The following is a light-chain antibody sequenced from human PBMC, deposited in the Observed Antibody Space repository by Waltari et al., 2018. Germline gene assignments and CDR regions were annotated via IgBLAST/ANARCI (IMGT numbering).Light chain of an antibody. V-gene: IGKV2-30*01. CDR3: MQGIHRPWT. Sequence: DVVMTQSPLSLSVTLGQPASISCGSSQSPVSSDGNTYLNWFQQRPGQSPRRLIYKVSNRDSGVPDRFSGSGSGTDFTLRISRVEAEDVGVYYCMQGIHRPWTFGQGTKVEIK. CDR2: KVS. CDR1: QSPVSSDGNTY. J-gene: IGKJ1*01.